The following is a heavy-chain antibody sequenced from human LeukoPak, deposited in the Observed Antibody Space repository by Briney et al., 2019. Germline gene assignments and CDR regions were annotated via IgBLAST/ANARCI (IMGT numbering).Heavy chain of an antibody. V-gene: IGHV4-39*01. Sequence: SETLSLTCTVSGGSISSSSYYWGWIRQPPGKGLEWIGSIYHSGSTYYNPSLKSRVTISVDTSKNQFSLKLSSVTAADTAVYYCARQGSGYYWGKYYFDYRGQGTLVTVSS. CDR1: GGSISSSSYY. CDR3: ARQGSGYYWGKYYFDY. D-gene: IGHD3-22*01. J-gene: IGHJ4*02. CDR2: IYHSGST.